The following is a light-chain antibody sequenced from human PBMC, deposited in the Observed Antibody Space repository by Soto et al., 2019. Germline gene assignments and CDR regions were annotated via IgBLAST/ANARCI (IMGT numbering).Light chain of an antibody. CDR3: ASWDDSLKSPV. V-gene: IGLV1-44*01. Sequence: QSVLTQPPSASGTPGQTVTISCSGSSSNIGSNSVNWFQHLPGAVPKLLIFSNHQRPSGVPDRFSASKSGTSASLAISGLQSDDEANYYCASWDDSLKSPVFGGGTKLTVL. CDR2: SNH. J-gene: IGLJ3*02. CDR1: SSNIGSNS.